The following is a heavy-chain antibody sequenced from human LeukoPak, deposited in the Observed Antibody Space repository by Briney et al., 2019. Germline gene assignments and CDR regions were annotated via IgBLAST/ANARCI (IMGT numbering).Heavy chain of an antibody. J-gene: IGHJ4*02. CDR1: GFTFSTSG. CDR2: ISYDGSYK. CDR3: ARDQAGYFDY. D-gene: IGHD6-19*01. V-gene: IGHV3-30*03. Sequence: GRSLRLSCAASGFTFSTSGMHWVRQSPGKGLEWMALISYDGSYKDFADSVQGRFTISRDNSKNTLYLQMNSLRAEDTAVYYCARDQAGYFDYWGQGTLVTVSS.